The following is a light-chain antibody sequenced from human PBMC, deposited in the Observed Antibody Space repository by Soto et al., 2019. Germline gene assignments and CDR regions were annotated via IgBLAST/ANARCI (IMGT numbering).Light chain of an antibody. CDR1: QSISSY. Sequence: DIQMTQSPSSLSASVGDRVTITCRASQSISSYLNWYQQKPGTAPKVLIYHASNLQSGVPSRFSGSGSGTDFTLTISSLQSEDFATYYCQQLNSYPITFGQGTRLEIK. CDR3: QQLNSYPIT. CDR2: HAS. J-gene: IGKJ5*01. V-gene: IGKV1-39*01.